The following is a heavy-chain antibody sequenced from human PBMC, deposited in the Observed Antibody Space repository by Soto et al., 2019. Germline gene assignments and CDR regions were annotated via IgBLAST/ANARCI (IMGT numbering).Heavy chain of an antibody. D-gene: IGHD1-26*01. CDR3: ATAYSGSYSTFDY. CDR1: GYTLTELS. Sequence: GASVKVSCKVSGYTLTELSMHWVRQAPGKGLEWMGGFDSEDGETIYAQKFQGRVTMTEDTSTDTAYMELSSLRSEDTAVYYCATAYSGSYSTFDYWGQGTLVTVSS. V-gene: IGHV1-24*01. J-gene: IGHJ4*02. CDR2: FDSEDGET.